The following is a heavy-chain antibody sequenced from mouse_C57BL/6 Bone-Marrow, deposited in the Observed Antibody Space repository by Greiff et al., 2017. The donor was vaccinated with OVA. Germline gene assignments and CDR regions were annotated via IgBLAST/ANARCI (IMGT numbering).Heavy chain of an antibody. CDR2: INPSNGGT. D-gene: IGHD2-3*01. CDR3: ARRRGIYDGYWGFAY. V-gene: IGHV1-53*01. Sequence: QVQLQQPGTELVKPGASVKLSCKASGYTFTSYWMHWVKQRPGQGLEWIGNINPSNGGTNYNEKFKSKATLTVDKSSSTAYMQLSSLTSEDSAAYYCARRRGIYDGYWGFAYWGQGTLVTVSA. J-gene: IGHJ3*01. CDR1: GYTFTSYW.